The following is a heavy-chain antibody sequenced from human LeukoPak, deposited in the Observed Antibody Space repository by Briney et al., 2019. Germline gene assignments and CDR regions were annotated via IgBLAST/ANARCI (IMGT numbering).Heavy chain of an antibody. CDR2: IYYSGST. V-gene: IGHV4-39*01. D-gene: IGHD2-2*01. CDR3: ARLSVVVPAAIRYFDY. CDR1: GGSISSGGYY. Sequence: SETLSLTCTVSGGSISSGGYYWGWIRQPPGKGLEWIGNIYYSGSTYDNPSLKSRVTISVDTSQNQFSLKLSSVTAADTAVYYCARLSVVVPAAIRYFDYWGQGTLVTVSS. J-gene: IGHJ4*02.